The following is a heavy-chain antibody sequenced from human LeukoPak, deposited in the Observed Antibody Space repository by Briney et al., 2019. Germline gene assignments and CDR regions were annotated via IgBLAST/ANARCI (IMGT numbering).Heavy chain of an antibody. J-gene: IGHJ4*02. CDR1: GFTFSDYF. CDR3: ARLLRRSVSTHLVYYFDY. CDR2: ITNNGRKT. Sequence: GALRLSCAASGFTFSDYFMGWVRQAPGKGLEWVSYITNNGRKTYYADSMKGRFTISRDNAKNSLYLQMNSLRAEDTAVYYCARLLRRSVSTHLVYYFDYWGQGTLVTVSS. D-gene: IGHD3-3*01. V-gene: IGHV3-11*01.